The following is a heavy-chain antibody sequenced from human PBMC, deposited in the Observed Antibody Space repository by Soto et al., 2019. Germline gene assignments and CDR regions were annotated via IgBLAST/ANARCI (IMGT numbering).Heavy chain of an antibody. Sequence: PGVSMKISCEAAGHDCTTFYIGWVRQMPGKGMEWLGLIYPGDSDIRYSPPLQGLVTISADKSINTAYLQWSSLKASDTAIYFCATSSATSRDHGDSSDYSGEGTLLNLSS. CDR3: ATSSATSRDHGDSSDY. CDR1: GHDCTTFY. D-gene: IGHD4-17*01. CDR2: IYPGDSDI. V-gene: IGHV5-51*01. J-gene: IGHJ4*02.